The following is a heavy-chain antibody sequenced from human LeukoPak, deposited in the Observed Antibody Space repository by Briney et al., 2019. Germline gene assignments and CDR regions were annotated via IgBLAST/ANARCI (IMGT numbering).Heavy chain of an antibody. D-gene: IGHD3-10*01. Sequence: SETLSLTCTVSGGSISSYYWSWIRQPPGKGLEGIGYIYYSGSTNYNPSLKSRVTISVNTSKNQFSLKLRSVTAADTAVYYCAGEEYGSGSYYYYYYYMDVWGKGTTVTVS. CDR3: AGEEYGSGSYYYYYYYMDV. V-gene: IGHV4-59*01. CDR2: IYYSGST. J-gene: IGHJ6*03. CDR1: GGSISSYY.